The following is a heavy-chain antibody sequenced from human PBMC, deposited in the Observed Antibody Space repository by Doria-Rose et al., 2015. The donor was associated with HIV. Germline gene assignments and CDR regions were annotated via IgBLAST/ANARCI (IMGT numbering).Heavy chain of an antibody. CDR2: SFSDDER. Sequence: SGPVLVKPTETLTLTCTVSGVSLSSPGMGVSWIRQPPGKALEWLANSFSDDERSYKTSLKSRLTTSRGTSKSQVVLTMTDMGPVDTATYYCARIKSSRWYHKYYFDFWGQGTLVIVSA. J-gene: IGHJ4*02. CDR1: GVSLSSPGMG. CDR3: ARIKSSRWYHKYYFDF. D-gene: IGHD6-13*01. V-gene: IGHV2-26*01.